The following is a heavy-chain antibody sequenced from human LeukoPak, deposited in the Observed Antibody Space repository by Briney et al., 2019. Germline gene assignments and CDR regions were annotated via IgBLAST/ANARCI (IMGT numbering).Heavy chain of an antibody. J-gene: IGHJ4*02. D-gene: IGHD4-23*01. CDR3: ARDPDYGGNSDSFDY. CDR1: GFTFSSYA. V-gene: IGHV3-30-3*01. CDR2: ISYDGSNK. Sequence: GGSLRLSCAASGFTFSSYAMHWVRQAPGKGLEWVAVISYDGSNKYYADSVKGRFTISRDNSKNTLYLQMNSLRAEGTAVYYCARDPDYGGNSDSFDYWGQGTLVTVSS.